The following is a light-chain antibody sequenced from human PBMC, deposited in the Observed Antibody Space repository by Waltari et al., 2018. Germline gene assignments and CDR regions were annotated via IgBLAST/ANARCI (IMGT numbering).Light chain of an antibody. CDR2: AAS. CDR1: EDVSTW. Sequence: DIQMTQSPSSVSASVGDRVTLTCRAIEDVSTWLAWYQQKPGKVPQLLIFAASVLRTGVSSRFTGSGSGTDFTLTISSLEPEDFATYYCQQSNTFPLTFGGGTKVEIK. J-gene: IGKJ4*01. CDR3: QQSNTFPLT. V-gene: IGKV1-12*01.